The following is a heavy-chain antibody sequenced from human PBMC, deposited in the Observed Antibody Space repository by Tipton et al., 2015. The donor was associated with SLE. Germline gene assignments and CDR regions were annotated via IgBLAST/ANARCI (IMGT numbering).Heavy chain of an antibody. V-gene: IGHV3-7*01. Sequence: GSLRLSCAVSGFTFSNYCMSWVRQAPRKGLECVDMISQDGSRKYYVDSVQGRFTISRDNAQKSLYLQMDSLTAEDTAVYFCAGEPRSLQYWGQGTLVTVSS. J-gene: IGHJ4*02. D-gene: IGHD3-10*01. CDR1: GFTFSNYC. CDR3: AGEPRSLQY. CDR2: ISQDGSRK.